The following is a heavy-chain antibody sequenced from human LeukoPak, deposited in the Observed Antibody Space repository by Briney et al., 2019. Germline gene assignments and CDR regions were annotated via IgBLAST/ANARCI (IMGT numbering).Heavy chain of an antibody. J-gene: IGHJ4*02. CDR2: ICWNSGSI. CDR3: AKSRSDDILTGYSYYFDY. D-gene: IGHD3-9*01. Sequence: GRSLRLSCAASGFTFDDYGMHWVRPAPGKGREWVSGICWNSGSIGYADSVKGRFTISRDNAKNYLYLQMNSLSAEDTALYYCAKSRSDDILTGYSYYFDYWGQGPLVTVSS. V-gene: IGHV3-9*01. CDR1: GFTFDDYG.